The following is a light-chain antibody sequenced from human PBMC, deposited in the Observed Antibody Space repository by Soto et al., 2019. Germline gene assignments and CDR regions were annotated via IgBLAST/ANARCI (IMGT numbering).Light chain of an antibody. Sequence: DIVLTQSPDSLAVSLGERATINCKSSQNVLYSSNSKNYLAWYQQKPGQPPKLLIYWASTRESGVPDRFSGSGSGTDFTLTISSLQAEDVAVYYCQRYYSSPWTFGQGTKVEIK. CDR2: WAS. CDR1: QNVLYSSNSKNY. CDR3: QRYYSSPWT. V-gene: IGKV4-1*01. J-gene: IGKJ1*01.